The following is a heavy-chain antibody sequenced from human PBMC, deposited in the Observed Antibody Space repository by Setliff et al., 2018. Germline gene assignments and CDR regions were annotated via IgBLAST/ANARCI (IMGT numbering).Heavy chain of an antibody. CDR1: GFLFSVSW. V-gene: IGHV5-51*01. D-gene: IGHD2-21*01. CDR3: ASPSGGYSHPFDV. J-gene: IGHJ3*01. CDR2: IFGGDDSQI. Sequence: PGESLKISCKDSGFLFSVSWIGWVRQVPGKGLDWLGIIFGGDDSQIRYSPSFQGLVTISADKSTSTAYLQWSSLKASDTAVYYCASPSGGYSHPFDVWGQGTMVTVSS.